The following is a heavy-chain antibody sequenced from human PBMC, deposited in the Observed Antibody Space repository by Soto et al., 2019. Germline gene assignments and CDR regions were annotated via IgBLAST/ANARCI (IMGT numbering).Heavy chain of an antibody. CDR2: IVVGSGNT. V-gene: IGHV1-58*01. D-gene: IGHD3-10*01. Sequence: SVKVSCKASGFTFTSSAVQWVRQARGQRLEWIGWIVVGSGNTNYAQKFQERVTITRDMSTSTACMELSSLRSEDTAVYYCATDFGSYYYYGMDVWGQGTTVTVS. CDR1: GFTFTSSA. J-gene: IGHJ6*02. CDR3: ATDFGSYYYYGMDV.